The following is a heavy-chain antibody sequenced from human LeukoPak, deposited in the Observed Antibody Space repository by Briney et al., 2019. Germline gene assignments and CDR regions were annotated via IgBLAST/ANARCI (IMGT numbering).Heavy chain of an antibody. CDR2: INHSGST. CDR3: ARDYPRFDFWSGYYAAFDI. CDR1: GGSFSGYY. Sequence: SETLSLTCAVYGGSFSGYYWSWIRQPPGKGLEWIGEINHSGSTNYNPSLKSRGTISVDTSKNQFSLTLSSVTAADTAVYYCARDYPRFDFWSGYYAAFDIWGQGTMVTVSS. J-gene: IGHJ3*02. V-gene: IGHV4-34*01. D-gene: IGHD3-3*01.